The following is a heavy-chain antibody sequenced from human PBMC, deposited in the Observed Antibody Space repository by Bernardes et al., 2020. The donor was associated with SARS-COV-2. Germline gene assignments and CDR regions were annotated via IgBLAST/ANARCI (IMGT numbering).Heavy chain of an antibody. CDR1: GFTFSSYA. V-gene: IGHV3-23*01. CDR2: ISGSGGST. J-gene: IGHJ5*02. D-gene: IGHD2-15*01. Sequence: GSLRPSCSASGFTFSSYAMSWVRQAPGKGLEWVSAISGSGGSTYYADSVKGRFTISRDNSKNTLYLQMNSLRAEDTAVYYCAKDSGVAATPGGWFDPWGQGTLVTVSS. CDR3: AKDSGVAATPGGWFDP.